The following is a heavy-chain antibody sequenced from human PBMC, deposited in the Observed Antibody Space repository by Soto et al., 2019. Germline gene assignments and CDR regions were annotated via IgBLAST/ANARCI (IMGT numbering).Heavy chain of an antibody. Sequence: KASETLSLTCTVSGGSISSGGYYWSWIRQHPGKGLEWIGYIYYSGSTYYNPSLKSRVTISVDTSKNQFSLKLSSVTAADTAVYYCARVGGYSYGYDYWGQGTLVTVSS. D-gene: IGHD5-18*01. CDR2: IYYSGST. V-gene: IGHV4-31*03. CDR3: ARVGGYSYGYDY. J-gene: IGHJ4*02. CDR1: GGSISSGGYY.